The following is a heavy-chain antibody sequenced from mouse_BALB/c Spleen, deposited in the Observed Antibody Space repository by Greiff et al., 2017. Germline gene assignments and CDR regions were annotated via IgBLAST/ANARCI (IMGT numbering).Heavy chain of an antibody. CDR1: GFTFSSYA. Sequence: EVKVEESGGGLVKPGGSLKLSCAASGFTFSSYAMSWVRQTPEKRLEWVASISSGGSTYYPDSVKGRFTISRDNARNILYLQMSSLRSEDTAMYYCARHGLGLRAMDYWGQGTSVTVSS. CDR3: ARHGLGLRAMDY. CDR2: ISSGGST. V-gene: IGHV5-6-5*01. D-gene: IGHD3-1*01. J-gene: IGHJ4*01.